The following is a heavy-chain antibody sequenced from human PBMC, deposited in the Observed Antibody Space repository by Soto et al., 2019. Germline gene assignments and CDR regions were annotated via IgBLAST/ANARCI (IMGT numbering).Heavy chain of an antibody. CDR3: AKDLDLGSSSSHWFDP. D-gene: IGHD6-6*01. V-gene: IGHV3-23*01. CDR1: GFTFSSYA. Sequence: EVQLLESGGGLVQPGGSLRLSCAASGFTFSSYAMSWVRQAPGKGLEWVSAISGSGGSTYYADSVKGRFTISRDNSKNTLYLQMNSLRAEDTAVYYCAKDLDLGSSSSHWFDPWGQGTLVTVSS. J-gene: IGHJ5*02. CDR2: ISGSGGST.